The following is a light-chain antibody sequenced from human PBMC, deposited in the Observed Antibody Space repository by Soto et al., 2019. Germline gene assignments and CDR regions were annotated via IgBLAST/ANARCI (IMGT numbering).Light chain of an antibody. V-gene: IGKV3-20*01. CDR3: QQYGNSPRT. Sequence: DTVLTQSPGTLSLSPGERATLSCRASQSVTSSYLAWYQQKPGQAPRLLIYGASSRATGIPDRFSGSGSGTDFTLTISRLEPEDFAVYYCQQYGNSPRTFGQGTKVDIK. J-gene: IGKJ1*01. CDR1: QSVTSSY. CDR2: GAS.